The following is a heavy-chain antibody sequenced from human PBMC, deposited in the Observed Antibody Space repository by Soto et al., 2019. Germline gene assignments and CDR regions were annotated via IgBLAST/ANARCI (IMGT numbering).Heavy chain of an antibody. CDR3: ARGPPDYYGMDV. J-gene: IGHJ6*02. CDR1: GGTFSSYA. Sequence: GASVKVSCKASGGTFSSYAISWVRQAPGQGLEWMGGIIPIFGTANYAQKFQGRVTITADESTSTAYMELSSLRSEDTAVYYCARGPPDYYGMDVWGQGTTVTVSS. V-gene: IGHV1-69*13. CDR2: IIPIFGTA.